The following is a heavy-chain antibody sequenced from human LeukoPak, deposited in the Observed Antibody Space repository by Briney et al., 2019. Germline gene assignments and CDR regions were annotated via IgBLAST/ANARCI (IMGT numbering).Heavy chain of an antibody. V-gene: IGHV3-23*01. CDR1: GFTFSSYA. Sequence: PGGSLRLSCAASGFTFSSYAMSWVRQAPGKGLEWVPAISGSGGSTYYAGSVKGRFTISRDNSKNTLYLQMNSLRAEDTAVYYCAKDRPGLSNPFDYWGQGTLVTVSS. D-gene: IGHD1-14*01. CDR3: AKDRPGLSNPFDY. J-gene: IGHJ4*02. CDR2: ISGSGGST.